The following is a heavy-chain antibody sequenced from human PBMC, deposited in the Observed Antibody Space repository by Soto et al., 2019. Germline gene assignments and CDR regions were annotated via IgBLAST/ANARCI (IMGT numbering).Heavy chain of an antibody. CDR3: VAGDPYYAMGV. CDR1: GITISNYF. J-gene: IGHJ6*01. Sequence: QVQLVESVGGVVQPGRSLRVSCAASGITISNYFMYWVRQAPCKGLEWVAAISYDGRNKHYSDSVKGRFTISRDNSKNTLVLHMNSQRDEYTAMYYCVAGDPYYAMGVWGHGNTAAVAS. CDR2: ISYDGRNK. V-gene: IGHV3-30-3*01.